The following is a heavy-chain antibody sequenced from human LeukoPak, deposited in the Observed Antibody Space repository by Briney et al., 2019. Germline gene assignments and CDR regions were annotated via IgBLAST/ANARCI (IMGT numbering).Heavy chain of an antibody. D-gene: IGHD3-10*01. J-gene: IGHJ4*02. CDR1: GLSFSRSW. Sequence: EGALRLSCVASGLSFSRSWMSWVRQAPGKGPEWVANIKVDGSEKHYLDSVEGRFIISRDNAKNSLHLQMNNLRAEDTAEYYCVRDGPFGSGTFGYWAQGTLFSVSS. CDR2: IKVDGSEK. V-gene: IGHV3-7*01. CDR3: VRDGPFGSGTFGY.